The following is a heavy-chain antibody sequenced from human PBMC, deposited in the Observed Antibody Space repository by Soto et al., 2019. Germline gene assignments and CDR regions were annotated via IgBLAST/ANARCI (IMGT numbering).Heavy chain of an antibody. V-gene: IGHV4-39*01. D-gene: IGHD1-26*01. CDR3: ARGGIPPSGYGIAYAMDV. CDR2: IYYSGST. Sequence: KSSETLSLTCTVSGVSISGSRYYWGWIRQPPGRGLEWIGNIYYSGSTYYTPALKSRVTLSVDTSKNQFSLNLNSVTAADTAVYYCARGGIPPSGYGIAYAMDVWCQGTTVTVSS. CDR1: GVSISGSRYY. J-gene: IGHJ6*02.